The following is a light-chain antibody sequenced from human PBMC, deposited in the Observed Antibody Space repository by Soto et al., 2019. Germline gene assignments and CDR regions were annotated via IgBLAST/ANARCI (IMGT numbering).Light chain of an antibody. Sequence: QSALTQPPSAAGSPGQSVTISCTGTSSDVGGYNYVSWYQQHPGKAPKLMIYEVSKRPSGVPDRFSGSTAGHTASLTVSGLHAEDEADYYFSSYAGSNNLVFGGGTNVTVL. CDR3: SSYAGSNNLV. V-gene: IGLV2-8*01. CDR1: SSDVGGYNY. J-gene: IGLJ3*02. CDR2: EVS.